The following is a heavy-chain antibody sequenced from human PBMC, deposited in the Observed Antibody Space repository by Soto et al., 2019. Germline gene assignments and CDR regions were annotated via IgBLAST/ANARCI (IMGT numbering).Heavy chain of an antibody. V-gene: IGHV1-46*03. CDR1: GYTFSRYY. D-gene: IGHD3-22*01. J-gene: IGHJ6*02. CDR2: INPSGATT. CDR3: ARWAYFDTAGSQNYGMDV. Sequence: ASVKVSCKASGYTFSRYYIHWVRRAPGQGFEWMGIINPSGATTSYAQKFQGRVTLTSDTPTSTVYMELSSLRSEDTAVYYCARWAYFDTAGSQNYGMDVWGQGTTVTVSS.